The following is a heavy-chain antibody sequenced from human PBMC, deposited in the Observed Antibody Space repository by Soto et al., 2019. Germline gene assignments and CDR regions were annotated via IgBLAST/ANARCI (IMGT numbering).Heavy chain of an antibody. CDR2: IIRDGAET. J-gene: IGHJ4*02. V-gene: IGHV3-7*03. CDR3: AGGNDKTWDSEY. CDR1: GFTFSSYW. Sequence: EVQLVESGGGLAQPGGSLRLSCAASGFTFSSYWMSWVRQAPGTGLEWVANIIRDGAETFYVDSVKGRFTISRDNSKNSLYLQMNNLRAEDTAVYYCAGGNDKTWDSEYWGQGTLVTISS. D-gene: IGHD7-27*01.